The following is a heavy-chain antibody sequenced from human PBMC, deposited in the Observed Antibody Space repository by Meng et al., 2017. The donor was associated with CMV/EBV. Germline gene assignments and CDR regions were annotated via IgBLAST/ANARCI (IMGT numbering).Heavy chain of an antibody. J-gene: IGHJ6*02. CDR1: GFTFSSYS. V-gene: IGHV3-48*04. Sequence: GESLKISCAASGFTFSSYSMNWVRQAPGKGLKWVSYISSSSSTIYYADSVKGRFTISRDNAKNSLYLQMNSLRAEDTAVYYCASFTIFGVVKDGMDVWGQGTTVTVSS. CDR3: ASFTIFGVVKDGMDV. CDR2: ISSSSSTI. D-gene: IGHD3-3*01.